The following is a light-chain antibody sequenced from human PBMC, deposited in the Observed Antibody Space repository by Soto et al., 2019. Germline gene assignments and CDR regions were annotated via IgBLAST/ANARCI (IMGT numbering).Light chain of an antibody. J-gene: IGKJ2*01. CDR2: YAS. CDR3: QQYDKWPHT. CDR1: QNLSRN. V-gene: IGKV3-15*01. Sequence: EMVMTQCPATLSVSPGERATLSCRASQNLSRNLAWYQQQPGQAPRLLIFYASTRATGIPARFSGSGSGTDFTLTISSLQSEDFAVYYCQQYDKWPHTFGQGTKLEIK.